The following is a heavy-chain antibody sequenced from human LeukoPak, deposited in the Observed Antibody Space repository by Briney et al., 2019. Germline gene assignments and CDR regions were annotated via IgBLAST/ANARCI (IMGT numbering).Heavy chain of an antibody. CDR1: GGTFSSYA. Sequence: SVKVSCKASGGTFSSYAISWVRQALGQGLEWMGRIIPIFGTANYAQKFQGRVTITTDESTSTAYMELSSLRSEDTAVYYCARVGYYYDSSADEGYFDYWGQGTLVTVSS. V-gene: IGHV1-69*05. CDR2: IIPIFGTA. CDR3: ARVGYYYDSSADEGYFDY. J-gene: IGHJ4*02. D-gene: IGHD3-22*01.